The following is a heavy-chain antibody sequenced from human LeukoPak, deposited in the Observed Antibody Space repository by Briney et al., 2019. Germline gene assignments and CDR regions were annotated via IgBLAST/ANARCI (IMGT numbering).Heavy chain of an antibody. CDR1: GGSISSSNW. J-gene: IGHJ4*02. CDR2: IYHSGST. CDR3: ARALLWFGETKFDY. Sequence: SGTLSLTCAVSGGSISSSNWWSWVRQPPGKGLEWIGEIYHSGSTNYNPSLKSRVTISVDTSKNQFSLKLSSVTAADTAVYYCARALLWFGETKFDYWGQGTLVTVSS. V-gene: IGHV4-4*02. D-gene: IGHD3-10*01.